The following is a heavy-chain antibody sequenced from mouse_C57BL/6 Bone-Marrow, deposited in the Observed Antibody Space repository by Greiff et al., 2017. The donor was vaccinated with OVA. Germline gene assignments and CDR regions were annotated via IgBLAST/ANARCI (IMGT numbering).Heavy chain of an antibody. V-gene: IGHV1-66*01. D-gene: IGHD1-1*01. CDR1: GYSFTSYY. CDR2: IYPGSGNT. Sequence: VQLQQSGPELVKPGASVKISCKASGYSFTSYYIHWVKQRPGQGLEWIGWIYPGSGNTKYNEKFKGKATLTADTSSSTAYMQLSSLTSEDSAVYYCARVTTVVATDYWGQGTTLTVSS. CDR3: ARVTTVVATDY. J-gene: IGHJ2*01.